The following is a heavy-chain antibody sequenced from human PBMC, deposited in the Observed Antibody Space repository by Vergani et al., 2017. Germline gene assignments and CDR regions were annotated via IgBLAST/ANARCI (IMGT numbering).Heavy chain of an antibody. CDR3: AKDFTMVRGVPD. CDR2: IKQDGSEK. V-gene: IGHV3-7*03. CDR1: GFTFSSYW. D-gene: IGHD3-10*01. Sequence: EVQLVESGGGLVQPGGSLRLSCAASGFTFSSYWMSWVRQAPGKGLEWVANIKQDGSEKYYVDSVKGRFTISRDNSKNTLYLQMNSLRAEDTAVYYCAKDFTMVRGVPDWGQGTLVTVSS. J-gene: IGHJ4*02.